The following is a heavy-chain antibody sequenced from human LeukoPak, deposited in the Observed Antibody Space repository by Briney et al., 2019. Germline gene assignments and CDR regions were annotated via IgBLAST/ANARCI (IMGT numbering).Heavy chain of an antibody. D-gene: IGHD6-13*01. CDR2: INHSGST. Sequence: SQTLSLTCAVSGGSISSGGYYWSWIRQPPGKGLEWIGEINHSGSTNYNPSLKSRVTISVDTSKNQFSLKLSSVTAADTAVYYCARGEQQLVPGWTYYYYGMDVWGQGTTVTVSS. V-gene: IGHV4-30-2*01. CDR1: GGSISSGGYY. J-gene: IGHJ6*02. CDR3: ARGEQQLVPGWTYYYYGMDV.